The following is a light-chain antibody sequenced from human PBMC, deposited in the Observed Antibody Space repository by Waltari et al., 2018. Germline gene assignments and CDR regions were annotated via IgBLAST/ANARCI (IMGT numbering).Light chain of an antibody. CDR1: SNDIGNYDL. Sequence: QSALTQPASVSGSPGQSITFSCTGTSNDIGNYDLVSWYQQRPGEAPKLLMYGATKRPSGVSNRFSGSKSGKTASLTISGLQTEDEADYYCFSFVAANSFVFGPGTKVTVL. J-gene: IGLJ1*01. V-gene: IGLV2-23*01. CDR3: FSFVAANSFV. CDR2: GAT.